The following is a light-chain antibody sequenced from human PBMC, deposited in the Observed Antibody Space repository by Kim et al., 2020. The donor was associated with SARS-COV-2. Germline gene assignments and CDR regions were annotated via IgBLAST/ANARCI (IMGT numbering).Light chain of an antibody. V-gene: IGKV1-33*01. CDR1: QVIRKF. CDR2: DVS. CDR3: QQNDNFPIT. J-gene: IGKJ5*01. Sequence: ASVGYRVTISCQATQVIRKFLNWYQQRPGKAPELLIYDVSNLQTGVPSRFSGSGYGTHFTLTITSLQPEDVATYYCQQNDNFPITFGQGTRLEIK.